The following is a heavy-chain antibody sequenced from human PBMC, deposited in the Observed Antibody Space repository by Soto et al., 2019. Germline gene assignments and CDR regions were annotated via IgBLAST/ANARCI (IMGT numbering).Heavy chain of an antibody. Sequence: SETLSLTCTVSGGSMSGFYWSWIRQPPGKGLDWIGFVHYSGSTNYNPSLTSRVSISIDTPRNQFSLKLSSVTAADTAVYYCVRLATRAVAGRPFECWGQGTLVTVSS. CDR2: VHYSGST. CDR3: VRLATRAVAGRPFEC. J-gene: IGHJ4*02. D-gene: IGHD6-19*01. CDR1: GGSMSGFY. V-gene: IGHV4-59*08.